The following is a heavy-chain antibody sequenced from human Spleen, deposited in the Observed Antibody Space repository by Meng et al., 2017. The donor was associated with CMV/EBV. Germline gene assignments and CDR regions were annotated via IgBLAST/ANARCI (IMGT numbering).Heavy chain of an antibody. Sequence: GSLRLSCTVSGGSISSSSYYWGWIRQPPGKGLEWIGEINHSGSTNYNPSLKSRVTISVDTSKNQFSLKLSSVTAADTAVYYCAVKMPTTIDIWGQGTMVTVSS. CDR2: INHSGST. J-gene: IGHJ3*02. D-gene: IGHD5-24*01. V-gene: IGHV4-39*07. CDR1: GGSISSSSYY. CDR3: AVKMPTTIDI.